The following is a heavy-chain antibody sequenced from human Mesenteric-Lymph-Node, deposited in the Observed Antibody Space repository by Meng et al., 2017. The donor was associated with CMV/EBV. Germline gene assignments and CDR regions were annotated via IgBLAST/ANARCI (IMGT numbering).Heavy chain of an antibody. V-gene: IGHV4-34*01. CDR2: INHSGST. CDR1: GGSFSGYY. CDR3: AREYYDVLTGYSHYFDY. J-gene: IGHJ4*02. Sequence: SETLSLTCAVYGGSFSGYYWSWIRQPPGKGLEWIGEINHSGSTNYNPSLKSRVTISVDTSKNQFSLNLNSVTAADTAVYYCAREYYDVLTGYSHYFDYWGQGTLVTVSS. D-gene: IGHD3-9*01.